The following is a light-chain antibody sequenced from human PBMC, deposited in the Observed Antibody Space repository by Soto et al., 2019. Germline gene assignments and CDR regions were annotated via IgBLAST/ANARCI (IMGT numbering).Light chain of an antibody. CDR3: PQSYGAPWT. CDR2: AAS. CDR1: QSISTY. Sequence: DIQMTQSPSSLSASVGDRVTITCRASQSISTYLNWYQQKPGIAPKLLIYAASSLQSGVPSRFSGSGSGTDFTLTISSLQPEYFATDYCPQSYGAPWTFGQGTRVEIK. V-gene: IGKV1-39*01. J-gene: IGKJ1*01.